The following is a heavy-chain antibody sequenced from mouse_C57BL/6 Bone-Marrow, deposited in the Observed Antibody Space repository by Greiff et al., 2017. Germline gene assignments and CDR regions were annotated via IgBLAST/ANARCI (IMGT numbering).Heavy chain of an antibody. J-gene: IGHJ4*01. CDR3: ARRGYSIYYYAMGY. CDR1: GYAFTNYL. V-gene: IGHV1-54*01. D-gene: IGHD2-5*01. Sequence: VQLQQSGAELVRPGTSVKVSCKASGYAFTNYLIEWVKQRPGQGLEWIGVINPGSGGTNYTEKFKGKATLTADKASSTAYMQLSSLTSEDSAVYFCARRGYSIYYYAMGYWGQGTSVTVSS. CDR2: INPGSGGT.